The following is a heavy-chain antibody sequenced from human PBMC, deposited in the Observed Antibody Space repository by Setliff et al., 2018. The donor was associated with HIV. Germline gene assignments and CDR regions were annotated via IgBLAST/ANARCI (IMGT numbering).Heavy chain of an antibody. CDR3: ARDSSSCYGADWFDP. J-gene: IGHJ5*02. Sequence: PSETLSLTCAVYGGSFSGYYWTWIRQPPGKGLEWIGEINHSGSPKYNPSLKSRVTVSVDTSKNQFSLKLSSVTAADTAVYYCARDSSSCYGADWFDPWGQGTLVTVSS. D-gene: IGHD6-13*01. CDR2: INHSGSP. V-gene: IGHV4-34*01. CDR1: GGSFSGYY.